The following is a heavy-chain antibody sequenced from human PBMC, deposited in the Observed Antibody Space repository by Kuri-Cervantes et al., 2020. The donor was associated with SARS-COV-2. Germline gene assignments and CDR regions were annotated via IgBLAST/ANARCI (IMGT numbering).Heavy chain of an antibody. CDR3: ASRRGFLAYNDAFDI. J-gene: IGHJ3*02. Sequence: ASVKVSCKASGYTFTSYYMHWVRQAPGQGLEWMGGFDPEDGETIYAQKFQGRVTMTEDTSTDTAYMELSSLRSEDTAVYYCASRRGFLAYNDAFDIWGQGTMVTVSS. CDR2: FDPEDGET. V-gene: IGHV1-24*01. D-gene: IGHD3-3*01. CDR1: GYTFTSYY.